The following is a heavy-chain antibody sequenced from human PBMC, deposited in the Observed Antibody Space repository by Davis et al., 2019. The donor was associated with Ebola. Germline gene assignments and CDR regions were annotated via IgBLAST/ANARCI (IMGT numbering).Heavy chain of an antibody. D-gene: IGHD3-16*02. CDR2: MNPNSGNT. J-gene: IGHJ5*02. Sequence: ASVKVSCKASGYTFTSYDINWVRQATGQGLEWMGWMNPNSGNTGYAQKFQGRVTMTRNTSISTAYMELSSLRSEDTAVYYCARARIMITFGGVIVIDWLDPWGQGTLVTVSS. CDR1: GYTFTSYD. V-gene: IGHV1-8*01. CDR3: ARARIMITFGGVIVIDWLDP.